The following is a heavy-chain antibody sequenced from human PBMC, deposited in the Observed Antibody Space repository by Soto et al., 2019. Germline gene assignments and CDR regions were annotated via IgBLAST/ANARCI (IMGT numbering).Heavy chain of an antibody. Sequence: VGSLRLSCAASGFTFSTSDMNWVRQAPGKGLEWVSSISGTSNYMYYVNSVKGRFTISRDNAKNSLYLQMNSLRADDTAVYFYARDTSSSYNYYYGMDVWGQGTTVTVSS. CDR2: ISGTSNYM. CDR3: ARDTSSSYNYYYGMDV. J-gene: IGHJ6*02. D-gene: IGHD2-2*01. CDR1: GFTFSTSD. V-gene: IGHV3-21*01.